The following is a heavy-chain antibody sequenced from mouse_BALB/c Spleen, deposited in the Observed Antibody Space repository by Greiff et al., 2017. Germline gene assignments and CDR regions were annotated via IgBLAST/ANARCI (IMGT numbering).Heavy chain of an antibody. CDR2: INPSNGRT. J-gene: IGHJ2*01. V-gene: IGHV1S81*02. CDR3: AKDYGSREDFDY. CDR1: GYTFTSYW. D-gene: IGHD1-1*01. Sequence: VQLQQPGAELVKPGASVKLSCKASGYTFTSYWMHWVKQRPGQGLEWIGEINPSNGRTNYNEKFKSKATLTVDKSSSTAYMQLSSLTSEDSAVYYCAKDYGSREDFDYWGQGTTLTVSS.